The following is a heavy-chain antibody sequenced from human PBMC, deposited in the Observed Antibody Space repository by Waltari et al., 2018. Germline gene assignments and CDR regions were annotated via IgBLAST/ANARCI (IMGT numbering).Heavy chain of an antibody. V-gene: IGHV4-34*01. Sequence: QVQLQQWGAGLLKPSETLSLTCAVYGGSFSGYYWSWIRQPPGKGLEWIGEINHSGSTNYYPSLKSRVTITVDTSKNQFSLKLSSVTAADTAVYYCARGGPEWLLFYYMDVWGKGTTVTISS. J-gene: IGHJ6*03. CDR3: ARGGPEWLLFYYMDV. D-gene: IGHD3-3*01. CDR1: GGSFSGYY. CDR2: INHSGST.